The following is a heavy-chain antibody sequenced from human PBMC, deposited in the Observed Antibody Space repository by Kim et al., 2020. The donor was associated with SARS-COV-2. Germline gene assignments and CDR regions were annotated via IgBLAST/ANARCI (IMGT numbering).Heavy chain of an antibody. D-gene: IGHD5-18*01. CDR1: GFTFSNYW. CDR3: ARSYSD. J-gene: IGHJ4*02. V-gene: IGHV3-74*01. CDR2: INGGGNTI. Sequence: VGSLRLSCAASGFTFSNYWMHWVRQVPGKGLVWVSNINGGGNTINYADSVKGRFTISRDNAKNTLYLQMNSLRVDDTAVYYCARSYSDWGQGTLVTVSS.